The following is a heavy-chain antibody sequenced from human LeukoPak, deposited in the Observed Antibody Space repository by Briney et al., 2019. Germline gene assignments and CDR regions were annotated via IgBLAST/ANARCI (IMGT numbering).Heavy chain of an antibody. J-gene: IGHJ3*02. V-gene: IGHV1-46*01. CDR3: AREADAFDI. CDR2: INPSGGAP. CDR1: GYTFTSYY. Sequence: ASVKVSCKASGYTFTSYYMHWVRQAPGQGLEWMGVINPSGGAPIYAQNFQGRVTMSSDTSTSTVYIELSSLRSEDTAVYYCAREADAFDIWGQGTMATVSS.